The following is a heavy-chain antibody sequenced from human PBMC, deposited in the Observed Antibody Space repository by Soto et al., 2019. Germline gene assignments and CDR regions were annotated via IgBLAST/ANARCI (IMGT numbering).Heavy chain of an antibody. J-gene: IGHJ5*02. Sequence: ASVKVSCKASGYTFTSYVISWVLQAPVQGLEWMGWISAYNGNTNYAQKLQGRVTMTTDTSTSTAYMELRSLRSDDTAVYYCAREGYSRSWYPHDWLDPWGQGTPVTFAS. CDR1: GYTFTSYV. D-gene: IGHD6-13*01. CDR3: AREGYSRSWYPHDWLDP. V-gene: IGHV1-18*01. CDR2: ISAYNGNT.